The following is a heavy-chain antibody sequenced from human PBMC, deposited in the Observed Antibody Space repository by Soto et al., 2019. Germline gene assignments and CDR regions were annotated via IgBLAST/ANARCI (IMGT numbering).Heavy chain of an antibody. Sequence: NPSEILSLTCAVYGGSFSGYYWSWIRQPPGKGLEWIGEINHSGSTNYNPSLKSRVTISVDTSKNQFSLKLSFVTAADTAVYYCARGYSSSFPPYFDYWGQGTLVTVSS. CDR2: INHSGST. J-gene: IGHJ4*02. CDR3: ARGYSSSFPPYFDY. CDR1: GGSFSGYY. V-gene: IGHV4-34*01. D-gene: IGHD6-6*01.